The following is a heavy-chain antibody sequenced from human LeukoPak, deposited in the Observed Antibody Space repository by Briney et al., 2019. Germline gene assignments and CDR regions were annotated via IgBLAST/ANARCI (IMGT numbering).Heavy chain of an antibody. Sequence: SETLSLTCTVSGGSISSYYWSWIRQPPGKGLEWIGEINHSGSTNYNPSLKSRVTISVDTSKNQFSLKLSSVTAADTAVYYCARGPSSSWPSDAFDIWGQGTMVTVSS. CDR2: INHSGST. CDR1: GGSISSYY. J-gene: IGHJ3*02. CDR3: ARGPSSSWPSDAFDI. V-gene: IGHV4-34*01. D-gene: IGHD6-13*01.